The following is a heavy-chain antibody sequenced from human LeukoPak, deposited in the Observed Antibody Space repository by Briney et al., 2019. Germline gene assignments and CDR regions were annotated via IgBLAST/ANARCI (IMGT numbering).Heavy chain of an antibody. Sequence: QTGGSLRLSCAASGFTFSHHGMHWVRQAPGKGLEWVAFIRNDGSNHYYADSVKGRFTISRDNSKNNVYLQMNSLRAADTAVYYCARDHSRWAYYYYYYMDDWGKGTTVTVSS. CDR2: IRNDGSNH. D-gene: IGHD1-26*01. J-gene: IGHJ6*03. V-gene: IGHV3-30*02. CDR3: ARDHSRWAYYYYYYMDD. CDR1: GFTFSHHG.